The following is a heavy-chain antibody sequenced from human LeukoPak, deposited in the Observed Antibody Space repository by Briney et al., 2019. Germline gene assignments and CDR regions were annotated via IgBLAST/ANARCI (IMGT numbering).Heavy chain of an antibody. D-gene: IGHD2-2*01. J-gene: IGHJ5*02. Sequence: SETLSLTCTVSGGSISSYDWSWIRQPAGKGLEWIGRITSSGSTNYSPSLKSRVTMSIDTSKNHLSLKLSSVTAADTAVYYCSRDRRQRFCTSTNCYDQYWFDLWGQGILVTVSS. CDR2: ITSSGST. CDR3: SRDRRQRFCTSTNCYDQYWFDL. CDR1: GGSISSYD. V-gene: IGHV4-4*07.